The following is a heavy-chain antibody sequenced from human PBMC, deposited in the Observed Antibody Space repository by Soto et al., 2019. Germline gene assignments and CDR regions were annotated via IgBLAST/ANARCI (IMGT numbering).Heavy chain of an antibody. D-gene: IGHD2-15*01. J-gene: IGHJ5*02. CDR2: IYYSGST. CDR3: AREIVVVVAAISPWFDP. Sequence: SETLSLTCTVSGGSVSSGSYYWSWIRQPPGKGLEWIGYIYYSGSTNYNPSLKSRVTISVDTSKNQFSLKLSSVTAADTAVYYCAREIVVVVAAISPWFDPWGQGTLVTVS. CDR1: GGSVSSGSYY. V-gene: IGHV4-61*01.